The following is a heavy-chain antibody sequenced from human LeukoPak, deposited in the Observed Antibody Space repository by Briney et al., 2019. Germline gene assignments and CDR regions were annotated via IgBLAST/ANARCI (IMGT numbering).Heavy chain of an antibody. D-gene: IGHD5/OR15-5a*01. CDR2: IYYSGST. CDR3: ARDVYRYFDY. Sequence: GSLRLSCAASGFTFSSYGMHWVRQPPGKGLEWIGSIYYSGSTYYNPSLKSRVTISVDTSKNQFSLKLSSVTAADTAVYYCARDVYRYFDYWGQGTLVTVSS. V-gene: IGHV4-39*07. CDR1: GFTFSSYG. J-gene: IGHJ4*02.